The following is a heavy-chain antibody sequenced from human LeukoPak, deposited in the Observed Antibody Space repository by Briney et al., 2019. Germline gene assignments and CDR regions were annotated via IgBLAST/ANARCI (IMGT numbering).Heavy chain of an antibody. CDR2: ISAYNGNT. J-gene: IGHJ3*02. V-gene: IGHV1-18*01. CDR1: GYTFTSYG. Sequence: ASVKVSCKASGYTFTSYGISWVRQAPGQGLERMGWISAYNGNTNYAQKLQGRVTMTTDTSTSTAYMKLRSLRSDDTAVYYCARDYGIVGATPPLAFDIWGQGTMVTVSS. D-gene: IGHD1-26*01. CDR3: ARDYGIVGATPPLAFDI.